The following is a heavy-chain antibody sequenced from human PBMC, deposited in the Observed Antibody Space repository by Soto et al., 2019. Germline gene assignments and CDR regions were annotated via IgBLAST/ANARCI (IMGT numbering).Heavy chain of an antibody. CDR3: ARTRVYDSYNYYGMAV. CDR2: TYYRSKWYN. CDR1: GDSVSSNSVA. D-gene: IGHD3-3*01. V-gene: IGHV6-1*01. J-gene: IGHJ6*02. Sequence: QVQLQQSGPRLVKPSQTLSLTCAISGDSVSSNSVAWNWIRQSPSRGLEWLGRTYYRSKWYNDYALSVKSRITINPDTSKNQFSLQLNSVTLEDTAVYYCARTRVYDSYNYYGMAVWGQGTTVTVSS.